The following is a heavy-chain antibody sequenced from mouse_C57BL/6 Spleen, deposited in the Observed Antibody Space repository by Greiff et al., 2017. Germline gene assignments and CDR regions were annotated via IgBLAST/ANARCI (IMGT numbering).Heavy chain of an antibody. CDR3: TTSITTVVATDDY. J-gene: IGHJ2*01. CDR2: IDPEDGDT. D-gene: IGHD1-1*01. V-gene: IGHV14-1*01. Sequence: VQLKESGAELVRPGASVKLSCTASGFNIKDYYMHWVKQRPEQGLEWIGRIDPEDGDTEYAPKFQGKATMTADTSSNTAYLQLSSLTSEDTAVYYCTTSITTVVATDDYWGQGTTLTVSS. CDR1: GFNIKDYY.